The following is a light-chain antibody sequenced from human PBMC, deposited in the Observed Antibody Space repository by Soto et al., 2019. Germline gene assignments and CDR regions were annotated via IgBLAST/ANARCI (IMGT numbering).Light chain of an antibody. V-gene: IGLV2-14*01. CDR1: RSDVGGYNY. CDR2: DVS. CDR3: SSYTRSSSTLVV. J-gene: IGLJ2*01. Sequence: QSALTQPASVSGSPGQSITISCTGTRSDVGGYNYVSWYQQHPSKAPKLMIYDVSNRPSGISNRFSGSKSGNTASLTISGLQTEDEADYYCSSYTRSSSTLVVFGGGTKLTVL.